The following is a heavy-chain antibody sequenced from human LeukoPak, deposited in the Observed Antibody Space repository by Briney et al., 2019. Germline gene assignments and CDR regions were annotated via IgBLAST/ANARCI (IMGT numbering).Heavy chain of an antibody. J-gene: IGHJ4*02. V-gene: IGHV3-21*01. Sequence: PGGSLRLSCAASGFTFSSCSMNWVRQAPGKGLEWVSSISSSSSYIYYADSVKGRFTISRDNAKNSLYLQMNSPRAEDTAVYYCARDSGYGLAFDYWGQGTLVTVSS. D-gene: IGHD5-12*01. CDR3: ARDSGYGLAFDY. CDR1: GFTFSSCS. CDR2: ISSSSSYI.